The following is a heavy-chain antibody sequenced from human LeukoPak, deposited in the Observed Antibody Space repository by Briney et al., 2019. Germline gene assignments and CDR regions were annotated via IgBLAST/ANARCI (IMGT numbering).Heavy chain of an antibody. CDR1: GYTFTGYY. D-gene: IGHD3-22*01. J-gene: IGHJ5*02. Sequence: ASVKVSCKASGYTFTGYYMHWVRQAPGQGLEWMGRINPNIGGTNYARKFQGRVTMTRDPSISTAYMELRRLRSADTAVYYCARDYRNYYDRSGYPWGQGTLVTVSS. CDR3: ARDYRNYYDRSGYP. V-gene: IGHV1-2*06. CDR2: INPNIGGT.